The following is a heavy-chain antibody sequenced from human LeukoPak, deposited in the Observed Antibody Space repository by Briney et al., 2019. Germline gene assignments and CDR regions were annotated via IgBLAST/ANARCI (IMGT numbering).Heavy chain of an antibody. CDR3: ARGAAAGTFGWFDP. Sequence: GASVKVSCKASGYTFTSYGISWVRQAPGQRLEWMGWINAGNGSTKYSQKFQGRVTITRDTSASTAYMELSSLRSEDTAVYYCARGAAAGTFGWFDPWGQGTLVTVSS. V-gene: IGHV1-3*01. D-gene: IGHD6-13*01. CDR2: INAGNGST. CDR1: GYTFTSYG. J-gene: IGHJ5*02.